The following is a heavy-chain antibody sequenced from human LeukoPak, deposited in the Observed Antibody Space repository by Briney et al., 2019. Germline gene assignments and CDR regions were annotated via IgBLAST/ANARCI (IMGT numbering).Heavy chain of an antibody. J-gene: IGHJ5*02. CDR1: GFTFSSYA. D-gene: IGHD6-13*01. V-gene: IGHV3-30-3*01. Sequence: SGGSLRLSCAASGFTFSSYAMHWVRQAPGKGLEWVAVISYDGSNKYYADSVKGRFTISRDNSKNTLYLQMNSLRAEDTAVYYCARAFSSSSGEGFDPWGQGTLVTVSS. CDR2: ISYDGSNK. CDR3: ARAFSSSSGEGFDP.